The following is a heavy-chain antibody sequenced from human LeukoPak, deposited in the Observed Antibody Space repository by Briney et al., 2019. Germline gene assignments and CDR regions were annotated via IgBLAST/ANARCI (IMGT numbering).Heavy chain of an antibody. V-gene: IGHV3-64*01. CDR2: ISGNGNTI. CDR1: GFSFSNYA. CDR3: ARDLKGEYQDAFDI. Sequence: GGSLRLSCAASGFSFSNYAMHWVRQAPGKGLEYVSVISGNGNTIYYANSVKGRFTISRDNSNKTLFLHMGSLRPEHMAFYYCARDLKGEYQDAFDIWGQGTMVTVSS. J-gene: IGHJ3*02. D-gene: IGHD2-2*01.